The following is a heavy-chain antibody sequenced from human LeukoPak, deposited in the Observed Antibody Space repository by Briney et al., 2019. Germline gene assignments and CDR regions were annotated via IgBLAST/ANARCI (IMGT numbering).Heavy chain of an antibody. D-gene: IGHD2-2*03. Sequence: SGGSLRLSCAAPGFTFSSYSMNWVRQAPGKGPEWVSYIGSSGSATYYADSVKGRFTISRDNAKNSLYLQMNSLRAEDTAVYYCAIGYCSSANCAPPNWFDPWGQGTLVTVSS. J-gene: IGHJ5*02. CDR3: AIGYCSSANCAPPNWFDP. CDR1: GFTFSSYS. CDR2: IGSSGSAT. V-gene: IGHV3-48*04.